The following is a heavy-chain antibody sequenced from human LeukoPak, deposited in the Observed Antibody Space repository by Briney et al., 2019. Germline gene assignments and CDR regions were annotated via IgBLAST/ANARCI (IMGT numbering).Heavy chain of an antibody. CDR1: GYSISSGYD. Sequence: PSETLSLTCTVSGYSISSGYDWAWIRQPPGKGLEWIGSIYHSGSTYYNPSLKSRVTISVDTSKNQFSLKLSSVTAADTAVYYCARVGIAVAGYYFDYWGQGTLVTVSS. V-gene: IGHV4-38-2*02. CDR3: ARVGIAVAGYYFDY. J-gene: IGHJ4*02. CDR2: IYHSGST. D-gene: IGHD6-19*01.